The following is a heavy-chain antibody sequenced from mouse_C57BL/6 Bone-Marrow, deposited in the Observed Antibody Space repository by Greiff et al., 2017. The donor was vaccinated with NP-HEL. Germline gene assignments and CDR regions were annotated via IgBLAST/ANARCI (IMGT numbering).Heavy chain of an antibody. CDR1: GYTFTDYY. CDR2: IYPGSGNT. CDR3: ARGGIY. V-gene: IGHV1-76*01. Sequence: QVQLKESGAELVRPGASVKLSCKASGYTFTDYYINWVKQRPGQGLEWIARIYPGSGNTYYNEKFKGKATLTAEKSSSTAYMQLSSLTSEDSAVYFCARGGIYWGQGTTLTVSS. J-gene: IGHJ2*01.